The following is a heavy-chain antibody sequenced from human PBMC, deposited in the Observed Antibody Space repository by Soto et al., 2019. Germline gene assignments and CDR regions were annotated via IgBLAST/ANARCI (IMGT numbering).Heavy chain of an antibody. V-gene: IGHV4-31*03. CDR3: ARDSTQGGEYYYGMDV. Sequence: KPSETLSLTCTVSGGSISSGGYYWSWIRQHPGKGLEWIGYIYYSGSTYYNPSLKSRVTISVDTSKNQFSLKLSSVTAADTAVYYCARDSTQGGEYYYGMDVWGQGTTVTVSS. CDR1: GGSISSGGYY. CDR2: IYYSGST. J-gene: IGHJ6*02. D-gene: IGHD3-16*01.